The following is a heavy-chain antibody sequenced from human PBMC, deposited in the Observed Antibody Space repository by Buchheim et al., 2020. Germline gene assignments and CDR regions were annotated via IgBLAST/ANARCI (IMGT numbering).Heavy chain of an antibody. CDR3: ARDMIDCSTTSCYDAHGMDV. D-gene: IGHD2-2*01. CDR1: GFTFSSYG. CDR2: IWYDGSNK. Sequence: QVQLVESGGGVVQPGRSLRLSCAASGFTFSSYGMHWVRQAPGKGLEWVAVIWYDGSNKNYADSVKGRFTISRDNSKNTLYLQMNSLRAEDTAVYYCARDMIDCSTTSCYDAHGMDVWGQGT. J-gene: IGHJ6*02. V-gene: IGHV3-33*01.